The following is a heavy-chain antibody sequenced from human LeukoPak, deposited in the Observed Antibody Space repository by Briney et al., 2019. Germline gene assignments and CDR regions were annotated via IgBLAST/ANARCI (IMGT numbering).Heavy chain of an antibody. Sequence: AGGSLRLSCFTSGFTFSDYYMSWIRQAPGKGLEWVSYISSSGSTIYYADSVKGRFTISRDNAKNSLYLQMNSLRAEDTAVYYCATLSVVATIDDAFDIWGQGTMVTVSS. CDR2: ISSSGSTI. CDR1: GFTFSDYY. CDR3: ATLSVVATIDDAFDI. J-gene: IGHJ3*02. D-gene: IGHD5-12*01. V-gene: IGHV3-11*01.